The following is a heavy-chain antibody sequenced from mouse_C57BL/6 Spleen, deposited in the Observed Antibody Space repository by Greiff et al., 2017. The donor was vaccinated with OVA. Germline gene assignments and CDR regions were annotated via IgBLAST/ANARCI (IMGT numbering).Heavy chain of an antibody. V-gene: IGHV1-26*01. CDR2: INPNNGGT. J-gene: IGHJ2*01. Sequence: EVQLQQSGPELVKPGASVKISCKASGYMFTDYYMNWVKQSHGKSLEWIGDINPNNGGTSYNQKFKGKATLTVDKSSSTAYMELRSLTSEDSAVYYCARGDYGSRNYFDYWGQGTTLTVSS. D-gene: IGHD1-1*01. CDR3: ARGDYGSRNYFDY. CDR1: GYMFTDYY.